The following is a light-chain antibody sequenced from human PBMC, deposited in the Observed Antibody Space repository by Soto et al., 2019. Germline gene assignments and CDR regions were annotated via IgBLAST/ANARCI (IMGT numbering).Light chain of an antibody. CDR1: QDIRNF. V-gene: IGKV1-27*01. CDR2: AAS. J-gene: IGKJ3*01. CDR3: EKYSSVPV. Sequence: DIQMTQSPTSLSASVGDRVTITCRASQDIRNFVAWYQQKPGKAPKLLIYAASTLQSGVPSRFSGSGSGTDFTLTINSLQPEDVETYSCEKYSSVPVFGPGTKVAIK.